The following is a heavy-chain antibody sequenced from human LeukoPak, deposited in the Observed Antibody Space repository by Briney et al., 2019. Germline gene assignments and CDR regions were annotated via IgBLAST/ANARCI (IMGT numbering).Heavy chain of an antibody. CDR2: ISSSSSYI. J-gene: IGHJ4*02. D-gene: IGHD6-13*01. CDR3: ARDREQQLVDY. Sequence: GGSLRLSCAASGFNFSSYGMTWVRQAPGKGLEWVSSISSSSSYIYYADSVKGRFTISRDNAKNSLYLQMNSLRAEDTAVYYCARDREQQLVDYWGQGTLVTVSS. CDR1: GFNFSSYG. V-gene: IGHV3-21*01.